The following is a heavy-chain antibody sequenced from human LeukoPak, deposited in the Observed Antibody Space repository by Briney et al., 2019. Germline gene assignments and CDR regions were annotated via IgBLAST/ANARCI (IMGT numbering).Heavy chain of an antibody. Sequence: ASVKVSCKASGGTFSSYAISWVRQAPGQGLEWMGWISAYNGNTNYAQKLQGRVTMTTDTSTSTAYMELRSLRSDDTAVYYCAREIPVPYYDILTGSRPNFDYWGQGTLVTVSS. D-gene: IGHD3-9*01. CDR2: ISAYNGNT. CDR1: GGTFSSYA. V-gene: IGHV1-18*01. CDR3: AREIPVPYYDILTGSRPNFDY. J-gene: IGHJ4*02.